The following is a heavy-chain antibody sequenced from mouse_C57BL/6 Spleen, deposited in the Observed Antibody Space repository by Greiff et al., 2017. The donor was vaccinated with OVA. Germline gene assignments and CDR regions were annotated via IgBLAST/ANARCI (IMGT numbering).Heavy chain of an antibody. CDR2: IYPGSGNT. CDR3: ARMELGQAWFAY. CDR1: GYTFTDYY. Sequence: VQLQQSGAELVRPGASVKLSCKASGYTFTDYYINWVKQRPGQGLEWIARIYPGSGNTYYNEKFKGKATLTAEKSSSTAYMQLSSLTSEDSAVYFCARMELGQAWFAYWGQGTLVTVSA. D-gene: IGHD4-1*01. J-gene: IGHJ3*01. V-gene: IGHV1-76*01.